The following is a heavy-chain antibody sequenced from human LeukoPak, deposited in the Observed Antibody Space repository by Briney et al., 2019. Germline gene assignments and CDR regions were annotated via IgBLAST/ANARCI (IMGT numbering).Heavy chain of an antibody. CDR3: ARALRYYSDSSGYAFDY. CDR1: GYTFTIYY. Sequence: ASVKVSCTASGYTFTIYYMHWVRQAPGQGLEWMGWINPNSGGTNYAQKFQGRVTITADESTSTAYMVLSILRSEDTAVYYCARALRYYSDSSGYAFDYWGQGTLVTVSS. CDR2: INPNSGGT. V-gene: IGHV1-2*02. J-gene: IGHJ4*02. D-gene: IGHD3-22*01.